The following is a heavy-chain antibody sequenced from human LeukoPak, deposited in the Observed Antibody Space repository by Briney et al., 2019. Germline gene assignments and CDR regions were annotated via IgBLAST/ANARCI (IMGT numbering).Heavy chain of an antibody. CDR3: AVIVFPPNGPPYFDY. CDR2: IYYSGST. D-gene: IGHD2-15*01. CDR1: GGSFSGYY. V-gene: IGHV4-59*01. Sequence: KPSETLSLTCAVYGGSFSGYYWSWIRQPPGKGLEWIGYIYYSGSTNYNPSLKSRVTISVDTSKNQFSLKLSSVTAADTAVYYCAVIVFPPNGPPYFDYWGQGTLVTVSS. J-gene: IGHJ4*02.